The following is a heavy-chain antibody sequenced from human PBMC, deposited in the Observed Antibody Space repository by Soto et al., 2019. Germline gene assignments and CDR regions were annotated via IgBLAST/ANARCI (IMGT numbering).Heavy chain of an antibody. V-gene: IGHV5-51*01. J-gene: IGHJ4*02. Sequence: GESLKISCKGSGYSFTSYWTGWVRQMPGKGLEWMGIIYPGDSDTRYSPSFQGQVTISADKSISTAYLQWSSLKASDTAMYYCAAMSSSGSKPTAYWGQGTLVTVSS. CDR3: AAMSSSGSKPTAY. CDR1: GYSFTSYW. D-gene: IGHD6-19*01. CDR2: IYPGDSDT.